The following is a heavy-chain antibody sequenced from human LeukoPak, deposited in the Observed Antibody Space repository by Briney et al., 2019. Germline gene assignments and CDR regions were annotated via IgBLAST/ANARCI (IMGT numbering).Heavy chain of an antibody. J-gene: IGHJ4*02. CDR3: VRREFTTNSWDD. V-gene: IGHV3-53*01. CDR2: IYSGGNT. D-gene: IGHD1-26*01. CDR1: GFTVSTNY. Sequence: GRSLRLSCAASGFTVSTNYMSWVRQAPGKGLEWVSVIYSGGNTYYADSVKGRFTIYRDHSKNTLYLQMNSLRAEDTAVYYCVRREFTTNSWDDWGQGTLVTVSS.